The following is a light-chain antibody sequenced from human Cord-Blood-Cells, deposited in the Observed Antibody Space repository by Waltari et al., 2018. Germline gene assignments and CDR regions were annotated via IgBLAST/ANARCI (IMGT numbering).Light chain of an antibody. J-gene: IGLJ3*02. CDR2: DVS. CDR3: QVWDSSSDHRV. Sequence: QSALTQPASVSGSPGQSITISCTGTSSDVGGYNYVSWYQQHPGKAPKLMIYDVSKLPSVVSTRFSGSKSGNTASLTISRVEAVDEADYYCQVWDSSSDHRVFGGGTKLTVL. V-gene: IGLV2-14*01. CDR1: SSDVGGYNY.